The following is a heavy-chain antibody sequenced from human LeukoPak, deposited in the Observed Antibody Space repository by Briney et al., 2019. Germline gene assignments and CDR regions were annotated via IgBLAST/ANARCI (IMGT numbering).Heavy chain of an antibody. CDR3: AKDLGPYGDYGYYYYGMDV. V-gene: IGHV3-30*18. D-gene: IGHD4-17*01. CDR2: ISYDGSNK. J-gene: IGHJ6*02. Sequence: GSLRLSCAASGFTFSSYGMHWVRQAPGKGLEWVAVISYDGSNKYYADSVKGRFTISRDNSKNTLYLQMNSLRAEDTAVYYCAKDLGPYGDYGYYYYGMDVWGQGTTVTVSS. CDR1: GFTFSSYG.